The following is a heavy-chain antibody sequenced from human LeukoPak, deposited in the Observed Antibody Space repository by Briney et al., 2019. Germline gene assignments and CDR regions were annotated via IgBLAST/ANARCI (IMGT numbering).Heavy chain of an antibody. CDR3: AREPDSGSYSDYYFDY. D-gene: IGHD1-26*01. CDR1: GYTFTSYG. V-gene: IGHV1-18*01. Sequence: ASVKVSCKASGYTFTSYGISWVRQAPGQGLEWMGWISGYNGNTNYAQKLRGRVTMTTDTSTSTAYMELRSLRSDDTAVYYCAREPDSGSYSDYYFDYWGQGTLVTVSS. J-gene: IGHJ4*02. CDR2: ISGYNGNT.